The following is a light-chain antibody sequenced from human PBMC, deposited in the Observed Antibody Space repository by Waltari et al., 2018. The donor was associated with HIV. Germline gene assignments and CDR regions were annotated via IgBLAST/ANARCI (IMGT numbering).Light chain of an antibody. Sequence: QSVLTQPPSVSGAPGQRVTISCTGSSSNIGAGYDVHWYQQLPGTAPKLLIYANINRPAGVPDRVSGSKSGSSASLAITGLQAEDEAHYYCQSFDSSLTTSGVIFGGGTKVTVL. J-gene: IGLJ2*01. CDR3: QSFDSSLTTSGVI. V-gene: IGLV1-40*01. CDR1: SSNIGAGYD. CDR2: ANI.